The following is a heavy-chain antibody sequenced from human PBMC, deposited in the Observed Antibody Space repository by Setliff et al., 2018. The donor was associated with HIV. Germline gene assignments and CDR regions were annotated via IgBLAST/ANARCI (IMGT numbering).Heavy chain of an antibody. V-gene: IGHV4-61*08. Sequence: SETLSLTCSVSGGVSGGDMGVHDWSWIRQPPGKGLEWIGYIYDNEKTFYNPSLKSRVTITVDTSKNQNSLQLTSVTAEDTALYYCARLPQDWGQGTLVTVSS. CDR1: GGVSGGDMGVHD. J-gene: IGHJ4*02. CDR3: ARLPQD. CDR2: IYDNEKT.